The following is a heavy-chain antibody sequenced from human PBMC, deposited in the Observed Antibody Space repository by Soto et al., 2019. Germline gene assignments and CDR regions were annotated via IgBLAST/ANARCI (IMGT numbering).Heavy chain of an antibody. CDR3: ARDIAARRYYYYGMDV. D-gene: IGHD6-6*01. Sequence: KPGGSLRLSCAASGFTFSSYSMNWVRQAPGKGLEWVSSISSSSSYIYYADSVKGRFTISRDNAKNSLYLQMNSLRAEDTAVYYCARDIAARRYYYYGMDVWGQGTTVTVSS. V-gene: IGHV3-21*01. CDR1: GFTFSSYS. CDR2: ISSSSSYI. J-gene: IGHJ6*02.